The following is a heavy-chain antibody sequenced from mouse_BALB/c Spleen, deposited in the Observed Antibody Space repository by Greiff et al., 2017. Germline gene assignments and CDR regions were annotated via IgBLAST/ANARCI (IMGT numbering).Heavy chain of an antibody. CDR3: ARRGSYGYGYAMDY. D-gene: IGHD2-2*01. CDR2: IYPGSGNT. J-gene: IGHJ4*01. CDR1: GYTFTDYY. V-gene: IGHV1-84*02. Sequence: QVQLKESGPELVKPGASVKISCKASGYTFTDYYINWVKQKPGQGLEWIGWIYPGSGNTKNNEKFKGKATLTVDTSSSTAYMQLSSLTSEDTAVYFCARRGSYGYGYAMDYWGQGTSVTVSS.